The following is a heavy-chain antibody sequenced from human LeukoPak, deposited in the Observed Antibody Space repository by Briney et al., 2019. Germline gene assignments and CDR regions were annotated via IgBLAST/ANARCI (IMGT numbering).Heavy chain of an antibody. D-gene: IGHD3-22*01. V-gene: IGHV3-30*02. CDR3: AKVYYDSGGYYSILDY. CDR1: GFTFSSYG. Sequence: PGGSLRLSCAASGFTFSSYGMHWVRQAPGKGLEWVAFIQYDGSNKYYADSVKGRFTISRDNSKNTLYLQMNSLRAEDTALYYCAKVYYDSGGYYSILDYWGQGTLVTVSS. J-gene: IGHJ4*02. CDR2: IQYDGSNK.